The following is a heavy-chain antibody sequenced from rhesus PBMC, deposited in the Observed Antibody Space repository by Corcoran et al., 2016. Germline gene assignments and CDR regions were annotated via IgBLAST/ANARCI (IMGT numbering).Heavy chain of an antibody. V-gene: IGHV4-65*02. CDR3: GRHPFPYGSLDV. CDR2: IGGGLGGA. CDR1: GDSNSSYNW. D-gene: IGHD3-9*01. Sequence: QVQLQESGPRLVKPSETLSLTCAVSGDSNSSYNWWSWIRQSPGKGLEWIGNIGGGLGGAYYIPSLQSRFTISTATSKNPFFLKLNSMTAADTAVYHCGRHPFPYGSLDVWGRGILVPVSS. J-gene: IGHJ5-2*02.